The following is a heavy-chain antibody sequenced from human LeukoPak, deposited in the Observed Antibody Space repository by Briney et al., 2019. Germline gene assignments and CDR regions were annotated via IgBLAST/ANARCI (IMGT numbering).Heavy chain of an antibody. D-gene: IGHD4-17*01. Sequence: PGGSLRLSCAASAFTFSSYALHWVRQAPGKGLEWVAVISYVGTHKYYADSVKGRFTISRDNSKNTLYLQMNSLRPEDTAVYYCARGSDYGDYYYYYGMDVWGQGTTVTVSS. V-gene: IGHV3-30-3*01. CDR2: ISYVGTHK. J-gene: IGHJ6*02. CDR3: ARGSDYGDYYYYYGMDV. CDR1: AFTFSSYA.